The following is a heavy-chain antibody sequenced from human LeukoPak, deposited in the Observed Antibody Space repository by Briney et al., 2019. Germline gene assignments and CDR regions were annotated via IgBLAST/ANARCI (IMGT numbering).Heavy chain of an antibody. CDR1: GFTFSSFG. CDR3: AKDGNNWSYGYYFYYYMDV. J-gene: IGHJ6*03. CDR2: IWNDGDKQ. V-gene: IGHV3-33*03. Sequence: GSSLRLSCAASGFTFSSFGMHWVRQAPGKGLEWVALIWNDGDKQYYADSVKGRLTISRDNSKNTVYLQMDSLRGEDTVVYYCAKDGNNWSYGYYFYYYMDVWGKGTTVTVSS. D-gene: IGHD3-10*01.